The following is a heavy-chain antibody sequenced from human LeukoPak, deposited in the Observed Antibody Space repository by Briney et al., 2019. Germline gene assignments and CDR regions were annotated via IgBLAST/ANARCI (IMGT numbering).Heavy chain of an antibody. CDR2: ISWDGGST. J-gene: IGHJ6*02. CDR1: GFTFDDYT. V-gene: IGHV3-43*01. Sequence: GGSLRLSCAASGFTFDDYTMHWVRQAPGKGLEWVSLISWDGGSTYYADSVKGRFTIFRDNSKNSLYLQMNSLRTEDTALYYCAKGTGQYCSSTSCYIPYYYYGMDVWGQGTTVTVSS. D-gene: IGHD2-2*02. CDR3: AKGTGQYCSSTSCYIPYYYYGMDV.